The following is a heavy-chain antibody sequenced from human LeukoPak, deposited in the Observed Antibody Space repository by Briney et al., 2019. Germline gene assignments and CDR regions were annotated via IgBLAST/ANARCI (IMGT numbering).Heavy chain of an antibody. V-gene: IGHV4-34*01. CDR3: ARLVVRGAQGAFDI. CDR1: GGSFSGYY. Sequence: SETLSLTCAVYGGSFSGYYWSWIRQPPGKGLEWIGEINHSGSTNYNPSLKSRVTISVDTSKNQFSLKLCSATAADTAVYYCARLVVRGAQGAFDIWGQGTMVTVSS. D-gene: IGHD3-10*01. CDR2: INHSGST. J-gene: IGHJ3*02.